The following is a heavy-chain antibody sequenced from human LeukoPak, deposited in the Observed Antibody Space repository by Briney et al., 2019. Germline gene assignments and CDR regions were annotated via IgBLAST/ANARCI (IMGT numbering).Heavy chain of an antibody. CDR3: ATPLDYGDFYYYYGMDV. Sequence: RALVKVSCKASGGTFSSYTISWVRQAPGQGLEWMGRIIPILGIANYAQKFQGRVTITADKSTSTAYMELSSLRSEDTAVYYCATPLDYGDFYYYYGMDVWGQGTTVTVSS. J-gene: IGHJ6*02. D-gene: IGHD4-17*01. CDR1: GGTFSSYT. CDR2: IIPILGIA. V-gene: IGHV1-69*02.